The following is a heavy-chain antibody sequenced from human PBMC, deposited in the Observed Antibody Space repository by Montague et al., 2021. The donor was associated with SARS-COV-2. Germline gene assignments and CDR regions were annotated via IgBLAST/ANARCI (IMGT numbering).Heavy chain of an antibody. Sequence: SETLSLTCTVSGGFISSSSYYWGWIRQPPGKGLEWMGSTIYSGSPYYNRPPKSRATISVDTSKNQFSLKLSSVTAADTAVYYCARQEPIVVVVAAARGWFDPWGQGTLVTVSS. V-gene: IGHV4-39*01. J-gene: IGHJ5*02. CDR3: ARQEPIVVVVAAARGWFDP. D-gene: IGHD2-15*01. CDR2: TIYSGSP. CDR1: GGFISSSSYY.